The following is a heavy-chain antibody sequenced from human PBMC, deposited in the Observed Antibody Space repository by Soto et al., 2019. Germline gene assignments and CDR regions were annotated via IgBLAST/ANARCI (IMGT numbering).Heavy chain of an antibody. J-gene: IGHJ6*04. CDR1: GFSFSTYF. CDR2: ISNRGDYX. V-gene: IGHV3-21*01. CDR3: XXXXXXXXXXXXXXXMDV. Sequence: EVQLVESGGGLVKPGGSLRLSCAVSGFSFSTYFMHWVRQAPGKGLEXXXXISNRGDYXYYADSVKGRFTISRDNAKXXXXXXXXXXXXXXXXXXXXXXXXXXXXXXXXXXXMDVWGKGTTVTVSS.